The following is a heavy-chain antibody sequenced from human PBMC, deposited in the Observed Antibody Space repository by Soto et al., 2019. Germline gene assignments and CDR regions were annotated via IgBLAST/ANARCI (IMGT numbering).Heavy chain of an antibody. CDR1: GGSVSSVSYY. Sequence: PSETLSLTCTVSGGSVSSVSYYWIWIRQPPGKGLEWIGYIYYSGSTNYNPSLKSRVTISVDTSKNQFSLKLSSVTAADTAVYYCASGGGPYDFWSGYGAFSYYCGMDVCGKGTKVT. CDR3: ASGGGPYDFWSGYGAFSYYCGMDV. J-gene: IGHJ6*04. V-gene: IGHV4-61*01. D-gene: IGHD3-3*01. CDR2: IYYSGST.